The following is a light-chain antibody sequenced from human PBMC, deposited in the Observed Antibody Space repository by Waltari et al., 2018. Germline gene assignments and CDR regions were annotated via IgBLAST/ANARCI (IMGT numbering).Light chain of an antibody. V-gene: IGLV2-14*03. CDR1: SSDVGGYNY. CDR2: DVS. J-gene: IGLJ3*02. Sequence: QSALTQPASVSGSPRQSITISCTGTSSDVGGYNYVSWYQQHPGKAPKLMIYDVSNRPSGVSNRFSGSKSGNTASLTISGLQAEDEADYDCSSYTSSSTRVFGGGTKLTVL. CDR3: SSYTSSSTRV.